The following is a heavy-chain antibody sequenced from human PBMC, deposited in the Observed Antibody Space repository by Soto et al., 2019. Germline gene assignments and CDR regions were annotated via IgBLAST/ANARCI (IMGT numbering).Heavy chain of an antibody. CDR3: ARDEVPAANWLDR. Sequence: ASVKVYCKASGYTFTGYYMHWVRQAPGQGLEWMGWISGYNGNTKYADKLQGRVTMTTDTSTTTAYMELRSLRSDDTAVYYCARDEVPAANWLDRWGQGTLVTVSS. J-gene: IGHJ5*02. CDR2: ISGYNGNT. CDR1: GYTFTGYY. V-gene: IGHV1-18*04. D-gene: IGHD2-2*01.